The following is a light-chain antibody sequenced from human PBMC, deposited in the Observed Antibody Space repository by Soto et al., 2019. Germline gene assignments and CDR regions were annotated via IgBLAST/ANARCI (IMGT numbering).Light chain of an antibody. Sequence: DIPMTQSPSSLSASAGDRVSITCRATQTIITYLNWYQQKPGQAPKLLISAASNLQSGVPSRFSGSGSETEVTLTISSVQPGDFAAYYFQQSCSTPRTLGQGTNLDIK. CDR1: QTIITY. J-gene: IGKJ2*01. CDR2: AAS. V-gene: IGKV1-39*01. CDR3: QQSCSTPRT.